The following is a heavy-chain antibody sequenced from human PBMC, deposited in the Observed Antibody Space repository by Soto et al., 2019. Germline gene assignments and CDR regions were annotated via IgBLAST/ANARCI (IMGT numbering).Heavy chain of an antibody. CDR3: ATSPKHYGTAYYYGMDV. J-gene: IGHJ6*02. Sequence: QVQLVQSGAEVKKPGSSVKVSCKASGGTFSSYAISWVRQAPGQGLEWMGGIIPIFGTANYAQKFQGRVTITADESTSTAYMELSSLRSEDTAVYYCATSPKHYGTAYYYGMDVWGQGTTVTVSS. V-gene: IGHV1-69*12. D-gene: IGHD3-10*01. CDR2: IIPIFGTA. CDR1: GGTFSSYA.